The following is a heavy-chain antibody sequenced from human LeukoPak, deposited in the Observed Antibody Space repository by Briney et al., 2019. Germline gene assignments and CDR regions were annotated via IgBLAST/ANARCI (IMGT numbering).Heavy chain of an antibody. V-gene: IGHV4-59*01. CDR3: ARGEDSSGYPYFDY. CDR1: GGSISSYY. CDR2: IYYSGST. D-gene: IGHD3-22*01. J-gene: IGHJ4*02. Sequence: SETLSLTCTVSGGSISSYYWSWIRRPPGKGLEWIGYIYYSGSTNYNPSLKSRVTISVDTSKNQFSLKLSSVTAADTAVYYCARGEDSSGYPYFDYWGQGTLVTVSS.